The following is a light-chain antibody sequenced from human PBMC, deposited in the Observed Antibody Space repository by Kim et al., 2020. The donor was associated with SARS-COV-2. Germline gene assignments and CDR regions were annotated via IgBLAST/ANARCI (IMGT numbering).Light chain of an antibody. V-gene: IGLV2-8*01. CDR3: SSYAGSRFI. Sequence: PWQSVTISCTGTSNDIGDNKFVSWYQQHPGKAPQVLIYEVTQRPSGVPDRFSGSKSGNTASLTVSGLQPQDEADYYCSSYAGSRFIFGTGTQLTVL. CDR1: SNDIGDNKF. CDR2: EVT. J-gene: IGLJ1*01.